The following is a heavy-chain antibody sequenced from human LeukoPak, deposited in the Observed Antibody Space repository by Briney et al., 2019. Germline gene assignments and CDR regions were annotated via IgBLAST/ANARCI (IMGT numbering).Heavy chain of an antibody. Sequence: PSETLYVTCNVSGYTISSGYNCGWIRPSPGRGLEWIGIVSHTGTTYYSPSLKSRLAITLDTSTNRFSLKLTPVTAPDPAVYYRSSAHYEATGLVCYFKFWGQGTLVSVSS. CDR3: SSAHYEATGLVCYFKF. J-gene: IGHJ4*02. D-gene: IGHD2-8*02. CDR1: GYTISSGYN. V-gene: IGHV4-38-2*02. CDR2: VSHTGTT.